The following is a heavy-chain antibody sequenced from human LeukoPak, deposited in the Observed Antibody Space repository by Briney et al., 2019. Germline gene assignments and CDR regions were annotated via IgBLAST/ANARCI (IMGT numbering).Heavy chain of an antibody. Sequence: GGSLRLSRAASGFTFSDCYMSWIRQAPGKGLEWVSYIRSSGSTIYYADSAKGRFTISRDNAKNSLYLQMNSLRAEDTAVYYCARVHYYDSSGYYFDYWGQGSLVTVSS. CDR1: GFTFSDCY. CDR3: ARVHYYDSSGYYFDY. CDR2: IRSSGSTI. V-gene: IGHV3-11*01. D-gene: IGHD3-22*01. J-gene: IGHJ4*02.